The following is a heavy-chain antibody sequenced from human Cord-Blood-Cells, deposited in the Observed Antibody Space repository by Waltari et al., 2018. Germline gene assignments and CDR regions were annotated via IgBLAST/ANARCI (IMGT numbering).Heavy chain of an antibody. D-gene: IGHD2-8*01. V-gene: IGHV4-39*01. Sequence: QLQLQESGPVLVKPSETLSLTCTVSDGSTSSSSYYWGWIRQPPGKGLEWIGSIYYSGSTYYNPSLKSRVTISVDTSKNQFSLKLSSVTAADTAVYYCARLNGNWFDPWGQGTLVTVSS. J-gene: IGHJ5*02. CDR2: IYYSGST. CDR3: ARLNGNWFDP. CDR1: DGSTSSSSYY.